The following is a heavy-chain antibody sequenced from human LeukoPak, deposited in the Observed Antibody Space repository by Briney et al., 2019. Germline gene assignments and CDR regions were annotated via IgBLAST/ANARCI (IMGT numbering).Heavy chain of an antibody. V-gene: IGHV3-9*01. CDR1: GFTFDDYA. CDR2: ISWNSGSI. Sequence: GRSLRLSCAASGFTFDDYAMHWVRQAPGKGLEWVSGISWNSGSIGYADSVKGRFTISRDNAKNSLYLQMNSLRAEDTALYYCAKVRSRTYYYYGMDVWGQGTTVTVSS. D-gene: IGHD2-15*01. CDR3: AKVRSRTYYYYGMDV. J-gene: IGHJ6*02.